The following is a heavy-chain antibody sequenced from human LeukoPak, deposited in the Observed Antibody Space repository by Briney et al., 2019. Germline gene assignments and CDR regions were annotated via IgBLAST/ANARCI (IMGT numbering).Heavy chain of an antibody. D-gene: IGHD2-2*01. CDR1: GFTFSSYS. CDR3: ASLLHCSSTSCQGYFDY. CDR2: ISSSSSYI. Sequence: KAGGSLRLSCAASGFTFSSYSMNWVRQAPGKGLEWVSSISSSSSYIYYADSVKGRFTISRDNAKNSLYLQMNSLRAEDTAVYYCASLLHCSSTSCQGYFDYWGQGTLVTVSS. J-gene: IGHJ4*02. V-gene: IGHV3-21*01.